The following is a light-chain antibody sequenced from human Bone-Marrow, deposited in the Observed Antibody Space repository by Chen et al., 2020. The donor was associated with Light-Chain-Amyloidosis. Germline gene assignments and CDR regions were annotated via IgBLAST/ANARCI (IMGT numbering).Light chain of an antibody. Sequence: DIVMTQSPDSLAVSLGERATSNCKSSQSLLSSSTNKNYLAWYQQKPGQPPKLLIYWASTRESVVPDRFSGSGSGTDFTLSISGLQAEDVAVYYCQQYYDAPLTFGGGTKVEIK. V-gene: IGKV4-1*01. CDR3: QQYYDAPLT. CDR1: QSLLSSSTNKNY. J-gene: IGKJ4*01. CDR2: WAS.